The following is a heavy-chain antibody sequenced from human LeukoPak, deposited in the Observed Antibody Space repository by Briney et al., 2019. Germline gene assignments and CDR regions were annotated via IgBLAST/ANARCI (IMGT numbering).Heavy chain of an antibody. D-gene: IGHD3-22*01. Sequence: SVKVSCKASGGTFISYAISWVRQAPGQGLEWMGGIIPIFGTANYAQKFQGRVTITADESTSTAYMELSSLRSEDTAVYYCARGGPYYYDSSGYTPFDYWGQGTLVTVSS. CDR1: GGTFISYA. CDR2: IIPIFGTA. J-gene: IGHJ4*02. V-gene: IGHV1-69*01. CDR3: ARGGPYYYDSSGYTPFDY.